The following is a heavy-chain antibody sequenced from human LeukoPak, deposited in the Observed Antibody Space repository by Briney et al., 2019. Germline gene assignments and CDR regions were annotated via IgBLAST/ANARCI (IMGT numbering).Heavy chain of an antibody. V-gene: IGHV4-59*01. CDR3: AREGYYGSGGFDP. Sequence: KPSETLSLTCTVSGGSISSYYWSWIRQPPGKGLEWIGYIYYSGSTNYNPSLKSRVTISVDTSKNQFSLKLSSVTAADTAVYYCAREGYYGSGGFDPWGQGTLVTVSS. D-gene: IGHD3-10*01. CDR1: GGSISSYY. J-gene: IGHJ5*02. CDR2: IYYSGST.